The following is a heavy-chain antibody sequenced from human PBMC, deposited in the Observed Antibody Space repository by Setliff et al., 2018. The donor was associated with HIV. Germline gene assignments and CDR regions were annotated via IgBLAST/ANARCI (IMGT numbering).Heavy chain of an antibody. D-gene: IGHD2-8*01. CDR3: ASGSGYCNKGDCYIGVHRTPDKYYFDS. Sequence: SVKVSCKASGDTFSNYAIAWVRQAPGQGLEWMGGINPLFGTTNYAHNFQGRLTITTDQIVSTAYMELTSLRSEDTAVYYCASGSGYCNKGDCYIGVHRTPDKYYFDSWGQGTLVTVSS. V-gene: IGHV1-69*05. J-gene: IGHJ4*02. CDR1: GDTFSNYA. CDR2: INPLFGTT.